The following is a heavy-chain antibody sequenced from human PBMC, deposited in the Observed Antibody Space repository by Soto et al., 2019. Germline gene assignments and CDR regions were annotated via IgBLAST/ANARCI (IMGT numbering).Heavy chain of an antibody. CDR2: IYYSGST. CDR1: GGSISSSSYY. D-gene: IGHD4-17*01. Sequence: PSVTLPLTCTVSGGSISSSSYYWGWIRQPPGKGLEWIGSIYYSGSTYYNPSLKSRVTISVDTSKNQFSLKLSSVTAADTAVYYCARHTTVTTEAFDIWGQGTMVTVSS. CDR3: ARHTTVTTEAFDI. J-gene: IGHJ3*02. V-gene: IGHV4-39*01.